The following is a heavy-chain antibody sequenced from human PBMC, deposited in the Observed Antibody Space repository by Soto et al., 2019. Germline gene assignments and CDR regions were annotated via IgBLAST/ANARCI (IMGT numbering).Heavy chain of an antibody. V-gene: IGHV4-31*03. CDR1: GGSISSGGYY. Sequence: CTVSGGSISSGGYYWSWIRQHPGKGLEWIGYIYYSGSTYYNPSLKSRVTMSVDTSKNQFSLKLSSVTAADTAVYYCARVAVRGYSYGLDYWGQGTLVTVSS. CDR3: ARVAVRGYSYGLDY. CDR2: IYYSGST. J-gene: IGHJ4*02. D-gene: IGHD5-18*01.